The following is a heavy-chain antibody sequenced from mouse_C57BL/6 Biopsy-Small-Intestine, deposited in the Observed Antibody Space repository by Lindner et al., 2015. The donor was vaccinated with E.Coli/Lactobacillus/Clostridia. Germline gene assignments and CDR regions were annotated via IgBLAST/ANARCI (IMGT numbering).Heavy chain of an antibody. V-gene: IGHV1-19*01. CDR1: GYTFTDYY. CDR2: INPDNGGD. CDR3: AKGFEF. J-gene: IGHJ2*01. Sequence: VQLQESGPELVKPGASVKMSCKASGYTFTDYYINWVKQSPGRSLEWIGAINPDNGGDRYKQNFKDKATLTADKSSSTAYMELSSLTSDDSAVYYCAKGFEFWGQGTTLTVSS.